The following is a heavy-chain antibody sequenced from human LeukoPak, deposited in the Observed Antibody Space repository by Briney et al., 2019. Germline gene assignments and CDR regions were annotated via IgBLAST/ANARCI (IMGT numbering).Heavy chain of an antibody. Sequence: GGSLRLSCAASGFPVSSNYMNWVRQAPGEGLEWVSVIYSGGDTYYADSVKGRFTISRDNSKNTLYLQLNSLRVEDTAVYYCTSADYGAYDYWGQGTLVTVSS. CDR2: IYSGGDT. CDR3: TSADYGAYDY. D-gene: IGHD4/OR15-4a*01. J-gene: IGHJ4*02. CDR1: GFPVSSNY. V-gene: IGHV3-53*01.